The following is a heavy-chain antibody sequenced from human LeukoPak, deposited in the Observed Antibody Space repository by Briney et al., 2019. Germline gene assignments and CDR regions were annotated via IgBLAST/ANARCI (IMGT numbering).Heavy chain of an antibody. CDR3: AKSSEGAEYFQH. V-gene: IGHV3-23*01. CDR1: GFTFSSYA. D-gene: IGHD6-19*01. Sequence: GGPLRLSCAASGFTFSSYAMSWVRQAPGKGLEWVSAISGSGGSTYCADSVKGRFTISRDNSKNTLYLQMNSLRAEDTAVYYCAKSSEGAEYFQHWGQGTLVTVSS. CDR2: ISGSGGST. J-gene: IGHJ1*01.